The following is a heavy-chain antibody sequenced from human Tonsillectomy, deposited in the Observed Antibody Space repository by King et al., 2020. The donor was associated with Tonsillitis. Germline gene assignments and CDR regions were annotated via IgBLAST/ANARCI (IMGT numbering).Heavy chain of an antibody. Sequence: VQLQQWGAGLLKPSETLSLTCAVYGGSFSGYYWSWIRQPPGKGLEWIGEISHSGSTNYNPSLKSRLTISLDKSKNQFSLKLSSVTAADTAVYYCASRQPYYYDSSGSFDSWGQGTLVTVSS. CDR1: GGSFSGYY. CDR3: ASRQPYYYDSSGSFDS. J-gene: IGHJ4*02. CDR2: ISHSGST. V-gene: IGHV4-34*01. D-gene: IGHD3-22*01.